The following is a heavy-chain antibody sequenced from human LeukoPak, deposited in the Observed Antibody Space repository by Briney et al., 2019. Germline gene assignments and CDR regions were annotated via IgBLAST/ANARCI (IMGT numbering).Heavy chain of an antibody. Sequence: ASVKVSCKASGYTFTSYDINWVRQATGQGLEWMGWMNPNSGNTGYAQKFQGRVTMTRNTSISTAYMELRSLRSDDTAVYYCARDRHDSHSKPLSDYWGQGTLVTVSS. CDR2: MNPNSGNT. V-gene: IGHV1-8*01. CDR3: ARDRHDSHSKPLSDY. CDR1: GYTFTSYD. D-gene: IGHD1-14*01. J-gene: IGHJ4*02.